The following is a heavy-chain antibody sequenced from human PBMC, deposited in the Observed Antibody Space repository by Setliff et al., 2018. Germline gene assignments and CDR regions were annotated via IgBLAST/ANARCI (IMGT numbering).Heavy chain of an antibody. J-gene: IGHJ6*02. Sequence: GESLKISCKGSGYSFSTCWIGWVRQMPGKGLEWTGIIYPGDSITRYSPSFQGQVTISVDKSINTAYLQWSSLRASDTAMYYCARSQYRAIFGVYYYYYGMDVWGQGTTVTVSS. D-gene: IGHD3-3*01. CDR1: GYSFSTCW. V-gene: IGHV5-51*01. CDR2: IYPGDSIT. CDR3: ARSQYRAIFGVYYYYYGMDV.